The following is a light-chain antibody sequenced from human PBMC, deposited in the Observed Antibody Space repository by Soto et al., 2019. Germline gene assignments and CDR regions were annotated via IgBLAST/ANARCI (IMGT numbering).Light chain of an antibody. CDR2: AAS. Sequence: DIQMTQSPSSVSASVGDRVTITCRASQVINKWLAWYQQKPGKAPKLLMYAASSLQSRVPSRFSGSGSGTDFTLTSSSLQTEDFATYYCQQANSFPFTFGPGTKVHIK. V-gene: IGKV1-12*02. CDR3: QQANSFPFT. CDR1: QVINKW. J-gene: IGKJ3*01.